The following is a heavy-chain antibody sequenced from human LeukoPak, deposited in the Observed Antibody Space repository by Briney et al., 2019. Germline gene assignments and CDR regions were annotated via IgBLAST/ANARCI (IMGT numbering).Heavy chain of an antibody. Sequence: GGSLRLSCAASGFTFSSYSMNWVRQAPGKGLAWVSSISSSSSYIYYADSLKGRFTISRDNAKNTLYLQMNTLRVEDTAVYYCTRDLMDYDVSTGLHHYYMDVWGQGTTVTVSS. V-gene: IGHV3-21*01. CDR2: ISSSSSYI. CDR1: GFTFSSYS. D-gene: IGHD3-9*01. CDR3: TRDLMDYDVSTGLHHYYMDV. J-gene: IGHJ6*02.